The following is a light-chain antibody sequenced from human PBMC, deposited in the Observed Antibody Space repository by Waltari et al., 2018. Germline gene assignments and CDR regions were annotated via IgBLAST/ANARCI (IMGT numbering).Light chain of an antibody. CDR1: SRDVGGYDY. CDR2: EVS. Sequence: QSALTQPASVSGSPGQSIIISCTGSSRDVGGYDYVPWYQQHPGKAPKLIIYEVSNRPSGVSHRLSASKSGNTASLTISGLQAEDEGDYYCSAYSRGSTLVVFGTGTRVTVL. V-gene: IGLV2-14*01. J-gene: IGLJ1*01. CDR3: SAYSRGSTLVV.